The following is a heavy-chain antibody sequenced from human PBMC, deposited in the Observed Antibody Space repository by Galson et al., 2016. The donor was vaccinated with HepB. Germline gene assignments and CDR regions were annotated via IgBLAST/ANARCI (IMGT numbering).Heavy chain of an antibody. D-gene: IGHD3-10*01. CDR2: ISGSGSTT. Sequence: SLRLSCAASGFTFSTYAMSWVRQAPGKGLEWVSSISGSGSTTYHADSVKGRFTVSRDNSKNTLYLQMNSLRAEDTALYYCATAWEVTGYFDYWGQGALVTVSS. V-gene: IGHV3-23*01. CDR1: GFTFSTYA. CDR3: ATAWEVTGYFDY. J-gene: IGHJ4*02.